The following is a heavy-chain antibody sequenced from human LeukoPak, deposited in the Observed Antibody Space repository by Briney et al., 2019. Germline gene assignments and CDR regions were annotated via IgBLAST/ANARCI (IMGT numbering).Heavy chain of an antibody. V-gene: IGHV3-23*01. J-gene: IGHJ5*02. CDR2: ISGSGGST. CDR3: AKEGPYCGGDCYFEGNWFDP. CDR1: GFTFSSYA. D-gene: IGHD2-21*02. Sequence: GGSLRLSCAASGFTFSSYAMSWVRQAPGKGLEWVSAISGSGGSTYYADSVKGRFTISRDNSKNTLYLQMNSLRAEDTAVYYCAKEGPYCGGDCYFEGNWFDPWGQGTLVTVSS.